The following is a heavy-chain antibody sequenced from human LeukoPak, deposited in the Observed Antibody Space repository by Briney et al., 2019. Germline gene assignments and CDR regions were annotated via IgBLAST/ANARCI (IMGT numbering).Heavy chain of an antibody. CDR2: INPNSGGT. V-gene: IGHV1-2*04. CDR3: ARDRGDWGSDY. Sequence: ASVKVSCKASGYTFTGYYMHWVRQAPGQGLEWMGWINPNSGGTNYAQKFQGWVTMTRDTSISTAYMELSRLRSDDTAVYYRARDRGDWGSDYWGQGTLVTVSS. J-gene: IGHJ4*02. CDR1: GYTFTGYY. D-gene: IGHD3/OR15-3a*01.